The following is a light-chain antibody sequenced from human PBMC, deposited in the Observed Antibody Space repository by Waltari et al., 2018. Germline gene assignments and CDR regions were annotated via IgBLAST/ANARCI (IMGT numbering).Light chain of an antibody. J-gene: IGKJ1*01. CDR1: QSVTSSH. Sequence: ETVLTQSPGTLSLSPGARATLSCRASQSVTSSHLAWYQQKPGQAPRLLIYGASSRATGIPYRFSGSGSGTDFTLTITRLEPEDFAVYYCQQYGNSPRTFGQGTEVEIK. CDR3: QQYGNSPRT. CDR2: GAS. V-gene: IGKV3-20*01.